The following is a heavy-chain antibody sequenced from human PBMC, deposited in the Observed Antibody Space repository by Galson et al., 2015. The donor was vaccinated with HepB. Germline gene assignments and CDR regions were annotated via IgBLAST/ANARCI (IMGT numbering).Heavy chain of an antibody. CDR2: ISSSSYT. D-gene: IGHD6-13*01. CDR3: AKDSSSSWYGVFGGNWFHP. V-gene: IGHV3-11*06. CDR1: GFTFSDYY. J-gene: IGHJ5*02. Sequence: SLRLSCAASGFTFSDYYMSWIRQAPGKGLEWVSYISSSSYTNYADSVKGRFTITRDNSKNTLYLQMNSLRSEDKAVYCCAKDSSSSWYGVFGGNWFHPWGPGTLVPVSS.